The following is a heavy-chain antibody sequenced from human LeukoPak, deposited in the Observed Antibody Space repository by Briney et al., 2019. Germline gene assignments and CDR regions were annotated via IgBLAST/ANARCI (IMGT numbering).Heavy chain of an antibody. CDR1: GGTFSSYA. J-gene: IGHJ4*02. D-gene: IGHD1-26*01. V-gene: IGHV1-69*04. CDR2: IIPILGIA. Sequence: SVKVSCKASGGTFSSYAISWVRQAPGQGLEWMGRIIPILGIANYAQKFQGRVTTTADKSTSTAYMELSSLRSEDTAVYYCARESGRTPLDYWGQGTLVTVSS. CDR3: ARESGRTPLDY.